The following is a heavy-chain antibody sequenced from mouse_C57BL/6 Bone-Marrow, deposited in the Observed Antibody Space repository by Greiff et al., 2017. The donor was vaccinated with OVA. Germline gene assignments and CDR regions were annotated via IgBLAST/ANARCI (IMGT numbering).Heavy chain of an antibody. CDR1: GYTFTSYG. CDR2: IYPRSGNT. D-gene: IGHD1-1*01. CDR3: ASRGYYGSSSFAY. J-gene: IGHJ3*01. V-gene: IGHV1-81*01. Sequence: VQLQQSGAELARPGASVKLSCKASGYTFTSYGISWVKQRTGQGLEWIGEIYPRSGNTYYNEKFKGKATLTADKSSSTAYMELRSLTSEDSAVYFGASRGYYGSSSFAYWGQGTLVTVAA.